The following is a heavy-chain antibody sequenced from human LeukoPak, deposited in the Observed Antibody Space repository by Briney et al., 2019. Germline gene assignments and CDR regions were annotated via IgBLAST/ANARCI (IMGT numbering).Heavy chain of an antibody. J-gene: IGHJ4*02. D-gene: IGHD5-18*01. CDR2: IYSGGST. V-gene: IGHV3-53*01. CDR3: ARDSLYSYGVDY. Sequence: GGSLRLSCAASGFTVSSKYMSWVRQAPGKGLEWVSGIYSGGSTYYADSVKGRFTISRDNSKNTLYPQMNSLRAEDTAVYYCARDSLYSYGVDYWGQGTLVTVSS. CDR1: GFTVSSKY.